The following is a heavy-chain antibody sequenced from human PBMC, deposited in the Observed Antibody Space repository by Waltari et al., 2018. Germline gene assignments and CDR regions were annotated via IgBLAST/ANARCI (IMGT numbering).Heavy chain of an antibody. D-gene: IGHD3-22*01. Sequence: QVQLVQSGAEVKKPGASVKVSCKASGYTFTGYYIPWVRQAPGQGLEWMGWINPNSGGTNYAQKFQGWVTMTRDTSISTAYMELSRLRSDDTAVYYCARGEIKDSSGYYYPYFDYWGQGTLVTVSS. CDR3: ARGEIKDSSGYYYPYFDY. CDR1: GYTFTGYY. CDR2: INPNSGGT. J-gene: IGHJ4*02. V-gene: IGHV1-2*04.